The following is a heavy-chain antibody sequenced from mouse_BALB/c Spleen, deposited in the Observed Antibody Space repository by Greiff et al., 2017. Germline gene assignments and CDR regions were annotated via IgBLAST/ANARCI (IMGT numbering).Heavy chain of an antibody. Sequence: QVQLKQPGAELVRPGASVKLSCKASGYSFTSYWMNWVKQRPGQGLEWIGMIHPSASETRLNQKFKDKATLTVDKSSSTAYMQLSSPTSEDSAVYYCARSNGNYRYFDVWGAGTTVTVSS. J-gene: IGHJ1*01. CDR3: ARSNGNYRYFDV. D-gene: IGHD2-1*01. CDR1: GYSFTSYW. V-gene: IGHV1-61*01. CDR2: IHPSASET.